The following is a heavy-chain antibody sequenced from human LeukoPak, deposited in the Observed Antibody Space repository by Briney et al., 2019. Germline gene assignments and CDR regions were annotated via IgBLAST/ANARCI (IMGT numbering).Heavy chain of an antibody. CDR3: ARDISRTMDV. CDR2: INTDGSTT. J-gene: IGHJ6*02. Sequence: GGSLRLSCAASGFTFSSYSMNWVRQAPGKGLVWVSIINTDGSTTGYADFVEGRFTISRDNARNTLYLEMNSLRVEDTAVYFCARDISRTMDVWGQGTTVTV. V-gene: IGHV3-74*01. D-gene: IGHD2/OR15-2a*01. CDR1: GFTFSSYS.